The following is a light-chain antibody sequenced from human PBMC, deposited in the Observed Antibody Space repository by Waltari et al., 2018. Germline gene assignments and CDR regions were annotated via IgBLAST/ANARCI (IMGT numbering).Light chain of an antibody. J-gene: IGKJ5*01. CDR2: AAS. CDR3: QQSYNTPST. Sequence: DIQMTQSPPSLSASVGDRVTITCRPSQSISSYLNWYQQKPWKAPKLLIYAASSLQSGVPSRFSGSGSGTDFTLTISSLQPEDFATYYCQQSYNTPSTFGQGTRLDIK. V-gene: IGKV1-39*01. CDR1: QSISSY.